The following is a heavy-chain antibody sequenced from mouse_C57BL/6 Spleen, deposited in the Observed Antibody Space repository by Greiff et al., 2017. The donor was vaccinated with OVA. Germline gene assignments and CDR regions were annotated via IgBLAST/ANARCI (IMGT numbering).Heavy chain of an antibody. Sequence: QVHVKQSGPELVKPGASVKISCKASGYAFSSSWMNWVKQRPGKGLEWIGRIYPGDGDTNYNGKFKGKATLTADKSSSTAYMQLSSLTSEDSAVYFCASRGDWDSYYFDYWGQGTTLTVSS. J-gene: IGHJ2*01. CDR1: GYAFSSSW. CDR2: IYPGDGDT. D-gene: IGHD4-1*01. V-gene: IGHV1-82*01. CDR3: ASRGDWDSYYFDY.